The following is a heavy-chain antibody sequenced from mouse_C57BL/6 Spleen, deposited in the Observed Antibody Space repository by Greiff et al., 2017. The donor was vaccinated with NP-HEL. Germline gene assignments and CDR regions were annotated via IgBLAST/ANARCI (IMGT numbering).Heavy chain of an antibody. CDR1: GFTFSDYG. CDR2: ISSGSSTI. D-gene: IGHD1-1*01. Sequence: EVKLVESGGGLVKPGGSLKLSCAASGFTFSDYGMHWVRQAPEKGLEWVAYISSGSSTIYYADTVKGRFTISRDNAKNTLFLQMTSLRSEDTAMYSCARNYYGSSYGCAYWGRGTLVTVSA. J-gene: IGHJ3*01. V-gene: IGHV5-17*01. CDR3: ARNYYGSSYGCAY.